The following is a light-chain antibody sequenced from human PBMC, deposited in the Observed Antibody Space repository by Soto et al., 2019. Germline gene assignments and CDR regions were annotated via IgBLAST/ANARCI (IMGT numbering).Light chain of an antibody. CDR3: QQYGNSPPNT. J-gene: IGKJ2*01. Sequence: EIVLTQSPGTLSLSPGERATLSCRASQSVSSSYLAWYQQKPGQPPRLLIYGASSRATGIPDRFSGSGSGTDFTLTISRLEPEDFAVYFCQQYGNSPPNTFGQGTK. CDR1: QSVSSSY. CDR2: GAS. V-gene: IGKV3-20*01.